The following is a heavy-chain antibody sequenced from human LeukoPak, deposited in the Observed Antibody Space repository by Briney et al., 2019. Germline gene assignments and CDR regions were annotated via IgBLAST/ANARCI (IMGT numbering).Heavy chain of an antibody. J-gene: IGHJ4*02. CDR1: GYTFTTYA. V-gene: IGHV1-3*02. Sequence: GASVNVSCKSSGYTFTTYAMRWVRQAPGHRLEWMGWSNAGNGNTKYSQEFQGRVTITRDTSASTAYMELSSLRSEDMAVYYCARAYNYYDSSGYYLGYYFDYWGQGTLVTVSS. CDR3: ARAYNYYDSSGYYLGYYFDY. D-gene: IGHD3-22*01. CDR2: SNAGNGNT.